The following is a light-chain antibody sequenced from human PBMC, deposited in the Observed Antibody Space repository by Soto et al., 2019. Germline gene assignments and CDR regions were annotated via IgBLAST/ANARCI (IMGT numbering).Light chain of an antibody. J-gene: IGKJ5*01. V-gene: IGKV3D-15*01. CDR1: QTISSH. CDR2: HSS. Sequence: EVIMTQSPATLSVSPGERATLSCRASQTISSHLAWYQQKNGQAPRLLIYHSSIRATGIPARFSGSGSGTEFSLTISSRQSEDFGVYYCQQYHTWPPSTTFGQGTRLEIK. CDR3: QQYHTWPPSTT.